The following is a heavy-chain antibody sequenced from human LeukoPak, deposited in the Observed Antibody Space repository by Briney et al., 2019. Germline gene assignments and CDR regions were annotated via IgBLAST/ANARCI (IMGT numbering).Heavy chain of an antibody. D-gene: IGHD6-13*01. Sequence: ASVNDSCKSSRYIFTSYYIHWVRQAPGRGLEGMGIINPSGGSTSYAQKLQDRVTTTTNTSTSTVYMGLSSLRSEETAVYYCARAVVAGAGRGYYNGMDVWGKGTTVTVSS. CDR2: INPSGGST. CDR1: RYIFTSYY. V-gene: IGHV1-46*01. J-gene: IGHJ6*04. CDR3: ARAVVAGAGRGYYNGMDV.